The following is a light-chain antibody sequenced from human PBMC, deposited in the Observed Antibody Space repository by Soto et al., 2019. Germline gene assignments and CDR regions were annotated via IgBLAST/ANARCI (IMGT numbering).Light chain of an antibody. CDR3: QQSYRAPYT. Sequence: DIQMTQSPSSLSASVGDSVNITCRASQGISTYLAWYQQKPGKAPNLLIYVASNLQTGVPSRFSGSGSGTDFSLTISSLQHEDVATYYCQQSYRAPYTFGQGTTLEIK. CDR1: QGISTY. V-gene: IGKV1-39*01. CDR2: VAS. J-gene: IGKJ2*01.